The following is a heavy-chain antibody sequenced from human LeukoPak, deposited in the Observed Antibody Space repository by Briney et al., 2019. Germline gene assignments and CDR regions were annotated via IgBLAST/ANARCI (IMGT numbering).Heavy chain of an antibody. D-gene: IGHD3-10*01. J-gene: IGHJ3*02. V-gene: IGHV3-30*18. Sequence: GGSLRLSCAASGFTFSSYGMHWVRQAPGKGLEWVAVISYDGSNKYYADSVKGRFTISRDNSKNTLYLQMNSLRAEDTAVYYCAKLSESSGRPAFDIWGQGTMVTVSS. CDR2: ISYDGSNK. CDR3: AKLSESSGRPAFDI. CDR1: GFTFSSYG.